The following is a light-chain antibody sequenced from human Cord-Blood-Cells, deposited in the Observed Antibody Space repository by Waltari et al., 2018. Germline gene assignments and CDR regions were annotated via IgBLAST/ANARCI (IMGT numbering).Light chain of an antibody. J-gene: IGLJ2*01. CDR3: CSYAGSSTVV. CDR1: SSHVGSTNL. CDR2: EVS. Sequence: QSALTPPAPASWSPGHAITTSCTLTSSHVGSTNLVSWYQQHPGKAPKLMIYEVSKRPSGVSNRFSGSKSGNTASLTISGLQAEDEADYYCCSYAGSSTVVFGGGTKLTVL. V-gene: IGLV2-23*02.